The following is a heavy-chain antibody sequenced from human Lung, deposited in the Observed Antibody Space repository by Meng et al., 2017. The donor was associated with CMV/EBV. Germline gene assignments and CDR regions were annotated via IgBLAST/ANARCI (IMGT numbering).Heavy chain of an antibody. V-gene: IGHV3-30*02. D-gene: IGHD1-26*01. Sequence: GESLKISCAASGFTFSDRGMHWVRQAPGKGLEWVAFIRYDGTKAYYVDSVKGRFTISRDNAKNTVSLQMNSLRPEDTAFYYCAKDFRGSSRYLDDWGQGTLVTVSS. CDR2: IRYDGTKA. J-gene: IGHJ4*02. CDR3: AKDFRGSSRYLDD. CDR1: GFTFSDRG.